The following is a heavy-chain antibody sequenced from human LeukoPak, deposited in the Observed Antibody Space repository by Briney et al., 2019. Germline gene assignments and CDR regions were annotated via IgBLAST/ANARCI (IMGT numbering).Heavy chain of an antibody. CDR3: AYADNNGWYYFDY. V-gene: IGHV3-23*01. Sequence: GGSLRLSCAVSGFTFSSYAMTWVRQAPGKGLEWVSAISGTGANTYYADSVKGRFTTSRDNPRSTLYLQMNSLSNEDTAVCYCAYADNNGWYYFDYWGQGTLVTVSS. CDR2: ISGTGANT. D-gene: IGHD6-19*01. CDR1: GFTFSSYA. J-gene: IGHJ4*02.